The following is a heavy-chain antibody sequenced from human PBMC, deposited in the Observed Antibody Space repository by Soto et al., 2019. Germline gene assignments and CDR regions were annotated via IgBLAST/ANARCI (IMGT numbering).Heavy chain of an antibody. CDR3: ARDHKARRYYFDY. V-gene: IGHV1-2*04. CDR2: INPKSGGT. Sequence: ASVKVSCKASGYSFTDYHIHWVRQAPGQGLEWLGRINPKSGGTSTAQKFQGWVTMTRDGSISTAYMELTRLRSDDTAVYYCARDHKARRYYFDYWGQGTLVTVSS. D-gene: IGHD3-16*01. J-gene: IGHJ4*02. CDR1: GYSFTDYH.